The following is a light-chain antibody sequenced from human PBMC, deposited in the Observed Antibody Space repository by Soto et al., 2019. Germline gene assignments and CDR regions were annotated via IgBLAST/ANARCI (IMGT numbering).Light chain of an antibody. V-gene: IGKV1-39*01. CDR2: AAS. J-gene: IGKJ5*01. CDR3: QQSYNSPPIT. CDR1: QNIFSS. Sequence: DIQMTQSPSSLSASVGDRVTITCRAGQNIFSSLNWYQQKPGKAPKLLIYAASSLQSGVPSRFSGSGSGTDFTLTITSLQPEDLATYYHQQSYNSPPITYGQGTRLEMK.